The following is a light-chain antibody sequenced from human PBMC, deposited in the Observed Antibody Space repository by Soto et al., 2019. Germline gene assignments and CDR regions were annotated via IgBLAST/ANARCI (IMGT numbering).Light chain of an antibody. CDR1: SSDVGGYSY. Sequence: QSALTQPASVSGSPGQSITISCTGTSSDVGGYSYVSWYQQHPGKAPKLMIYEVSNRPSGVSNRFSGSKSCNTASLTISGLQAEDEADYACSSFSSSSTLVVFGGGTKLTIL. J-gene: IGLJ2*01. CDR2: EVS. CDR3: SSFSSSSTLVV. V-gene: IGLV2-14*01.